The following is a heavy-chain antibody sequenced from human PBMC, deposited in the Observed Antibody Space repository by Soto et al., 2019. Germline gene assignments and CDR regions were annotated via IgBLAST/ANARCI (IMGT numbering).Heavy chain of an antibody. CDR2: INHSGST. CDR3: ARERPYCSSTSCYRSYYYYYYYMDV. CDR1: GGSFSGYY. Sequence: ETLSLTCAVYGGSFSGYYWSWIRQPPGKGLEWIGEINHSGSTNYNPSLKSRVTISVDTSKNQFSLKLSSVTAADTAVYYCARERPYCSSTSCYRSYYYYYYYMDVWGKGTTVTVSS. V-gene: IGHV4-34*01. D-gene: IGHD2-2*01. J-gene: IGHJ6*03.